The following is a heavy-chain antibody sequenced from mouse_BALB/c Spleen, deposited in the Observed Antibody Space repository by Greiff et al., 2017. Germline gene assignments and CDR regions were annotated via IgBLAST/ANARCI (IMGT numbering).Heavy chain of an antibody. CDR2: INSNGGSN. CDR1: GFTFSSYY. D-gene: IGHD1-1*01. CDR3: ARRDYGYWYFDV. J-gene: IGHJ1*01. V-gene: IGHV5-6-2*01. Sequence: EVMLVESGGGLVKLGGSLKLSCAASGFTFSSYYMSWVRQTPEKRLELVAAINSNGGSNYYPDTVKGRFTISRDNAKNTLYLQMSSLKAEDTALYYGARRDYGYWYFDVWGAGTTVTVSS.